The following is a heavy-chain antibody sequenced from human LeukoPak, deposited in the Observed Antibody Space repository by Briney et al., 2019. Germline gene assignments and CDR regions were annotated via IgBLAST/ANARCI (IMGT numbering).Heavy chain of an antibody. CDR2: IYNGDYT. CDR3: ARASRWLAFDT. Sequence: GGSLRLSCAASRFTVTNSHMNWVRQAPGKGLEWVSVIYNGDYTSYADSVKGRFTISRDNSKNTLYLQMNSLRAEDTAVYFCARASRWLAFDTWGQGTLVTVSS. CDR1: RFTVTNSH. J-gene: IGHJ4*02. V-gene: IGHV3-66*01. D-gene: IGHD6-19*01.